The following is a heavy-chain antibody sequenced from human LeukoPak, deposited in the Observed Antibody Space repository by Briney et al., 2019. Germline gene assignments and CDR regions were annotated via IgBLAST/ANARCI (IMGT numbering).Heavy chain of an antibody. Sequence: GGSLRLSCAASGFTFNIYSMNWVRQAPGKGLEWVSSISSNSNHIYYAYSVKGRFTISRDKAKNSLYLQMNSLGAEDTAVYYCARELGGLIGTIPPFDCWGQGTLVTVSS. CDR1: GFTFNIYS. CDR2: ISSNSNHI. V-gene: IGHV3-21*01. CDR3: ARELGGLIGTIPPFDC. D-gene: IGHD1-20*01. J-gene: IGHJ4*02.